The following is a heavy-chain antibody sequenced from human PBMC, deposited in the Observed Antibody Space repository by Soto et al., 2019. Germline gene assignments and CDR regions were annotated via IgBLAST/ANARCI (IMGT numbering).Heavy chain of an antibody. V-gene: IGHV1-69*02. J-gene: IGHJ4*02. Sequence: QVQLVQSGAEVKKPGSPVRVSCTASGDTFNFYTISWVRQVPGQGPEWMGRIIPMLGMSNYAQKFQGRVTLMADKSTRTVYMTLSGLTSEDTSVYYCATNYGSGSTHFDYLGQGTLVTVSS. CDR2: IIPMLGMS. D-gene: IGHD3-10*01. CDR1: GDTFNFYT. CDR3: ATNYGSGSTHFDY.